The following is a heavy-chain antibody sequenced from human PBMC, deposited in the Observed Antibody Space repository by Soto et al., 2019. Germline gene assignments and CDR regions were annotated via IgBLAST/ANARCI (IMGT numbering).Heavy chain of an antibody. CDR2: IYYSGIT. J-gene: IGHJ4*02. CDR1: GGSLSSGGHY. V-gene: IGHV4-31*03. D-gene: IGHD3-22*01. Sequence: QVQLQESGPGLVKPSQTLSLTCTVSGGSLSSGGHYWSWIRQHPGKGLEWIGYIYYSGITYYNPSLKSRLTMSLDTSRNPFSLKLSSVTAADTAVYYCARAGGYYDTSYWGQGTLVTVSS. CDR3: ARAGGYYDTSY.